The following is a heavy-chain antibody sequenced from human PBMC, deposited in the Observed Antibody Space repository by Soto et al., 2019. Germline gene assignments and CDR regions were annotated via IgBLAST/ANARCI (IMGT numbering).Heavy chain of an antibody. J-gene: IGHJ4*02. Sequence: PSETLSLTCTVSGGSISSYYWSWIRQPPGKGLEWIGYIYYSGSTNYNPSLKSRVTISVDTSKNQFSLKLSSVTAADTAVYYCARGRDSSAFNFDYWGQGTLVTVSS. CDR3: ARGRDSSAFNFDY. V-gene: IGHV4-59*01. CDR2: IYYSGST. CDR1: GGSISSYY. D-gene: IGHD6-25*01.